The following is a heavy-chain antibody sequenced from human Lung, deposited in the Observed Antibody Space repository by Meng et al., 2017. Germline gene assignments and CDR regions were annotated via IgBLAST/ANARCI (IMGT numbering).Heavy chain of an antibody. CDR2: INPKSGDT. V-gene: IGHV1-2*06. CDR1: GYNFPDYY. CDR3: ARDEDISAAGKLFGDY. Sequence: ASVNVSCKPSGYNFPDYYIHWLRRAPGQGLEWMGRINPKSGDTHYAQKFQARVTMTGATSISTAYMELSGLRSDDTAMYYCARDEDISAAGKLFGDYWGQGTLVTVSS. D-gene: IGHD6-25*01. J-gene: IGHJ4*02.